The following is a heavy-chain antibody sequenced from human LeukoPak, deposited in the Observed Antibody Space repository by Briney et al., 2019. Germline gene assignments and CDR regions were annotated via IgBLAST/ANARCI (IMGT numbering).Heavy chain of an antibody. D-gene: IGHD2-2*01. J-gene: IGHJ6*02. CDR1: GFTFSNYA. CDR3: AKGLEYQLLVGYDYYGMDV. CDR2: ISGSGGST. V-gene: IGHV3-23*01. Sequence: GGSLRLSCAASGFTFSNYAMSWVRQAPGKGLEWVSVISGSGGSTFYADSVKGRFTISRDNTKNTLYLQMNSLRAEDTAIYYYAKGLEYQLLVGYDYYGMDVWGQGTTVTVSS.